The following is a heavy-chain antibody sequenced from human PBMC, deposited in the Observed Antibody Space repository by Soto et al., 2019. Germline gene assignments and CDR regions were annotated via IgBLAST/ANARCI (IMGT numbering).Heavy chain of an antibody. Sequence: GGSLRLSCAASGFTFSSYAMSWVRQAPGKGLEWVSAISGSGGSTYYADSVKGRFTISRYNSKNTLYLQMNSLRAEDTAGYYCAKDRSSSGWYGDFDYWGQGTLVTVSS. CDR2: ISGSGGST. D-gene: IGHD6-19*01. V-gene: IGHV3-23*01. CDR1: GFTFSSYA. CDR3: AKDRSSSGWYGDFDY. J-gene: IGHJ4*02.